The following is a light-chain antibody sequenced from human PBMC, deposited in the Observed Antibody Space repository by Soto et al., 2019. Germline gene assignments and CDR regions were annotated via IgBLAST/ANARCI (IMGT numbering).Light chain of an antibody. J-gene: IGKJ2*01. V-gene: IGKV1-5*03. Sequence: DIQMTQSPSTLSASVGDRVTITCRASQSISSWLAWYQQKPGEAPKILIYKASSLESGVPSRFSGSGSGTEFTLTISSLQPDDFATYYCQQYISGYTFGQGPKLEIK. CDR2: KAS. CDR3: QQYISGYT. CDR1: QSISSW.